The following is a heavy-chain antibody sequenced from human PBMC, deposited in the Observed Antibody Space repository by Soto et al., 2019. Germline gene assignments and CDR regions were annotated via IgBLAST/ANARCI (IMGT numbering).Heavy chain of an antibody. CDR2: ISRGGSA. CDR1: GFTVSSDY. D-gene: IGHD3-3*01. V-gene: IGHV3-66*01. J-gene: IGHJ4*02. Sequence: EVQLVESGGGLVQPGGSLRLSCAASGFTVSSDYMTWVRQAPGKVLEWVSVISRGGSAYYADSVKGRFTISRDNSKNTLYLQMNSLRAEDTAVYYCARDTFGGAYDFWHGGQGTLVTVSS. CDR3: ARDTFGGAYDFWH.